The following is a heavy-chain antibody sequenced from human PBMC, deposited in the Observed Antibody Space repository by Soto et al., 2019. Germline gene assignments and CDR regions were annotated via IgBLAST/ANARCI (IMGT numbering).Heavy chain of an antibody. Sequence: PPQTRSLACTLSGPSISMSSYCWGWLRQPPGKGLEWIGYIYYSGSTNYNPSLKSRVTISVDTSKNQFSLRLSSVTAADTAVYYCARTIDGDYGAHAFDIWGQGTMVTVSS. D-gene: IGHD4-17*01. CDR3: ARTIDGDYGAHAFDI. CDR1: GPSISMSSYC. CDR2: IYYSGST. J-gene: IGHJ3*02. V-gene: IGHV4-61*05.